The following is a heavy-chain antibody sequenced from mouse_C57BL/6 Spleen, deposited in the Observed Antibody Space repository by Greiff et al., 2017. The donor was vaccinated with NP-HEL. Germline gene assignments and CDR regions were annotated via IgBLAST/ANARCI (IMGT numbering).Heavy chain of an antibody. CDR2: INYDGSST. D-gene: IGHD2-4*01. CDR3: AIDRYYDDWYFDV. V-gene: IGHV5-16*01. CDR1: GFTFSDYY. Sequence: EVQVVESEGGLVQPGSSMKLSCTASGFTFSDYYMAWVRQVPEKGLEWVANINYDGSSTYYLDSLKSRFIISRDNAKNILYLQISSLKSEDTATYYCAIDRYYDDWYFDVWGTGTTVTVSS. J-gene: IGHJ1*03.